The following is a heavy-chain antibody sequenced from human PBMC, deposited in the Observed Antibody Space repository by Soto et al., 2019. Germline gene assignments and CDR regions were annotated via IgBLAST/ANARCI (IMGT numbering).Heavy chain of an antibody. D-gene: IGHD1-26*01. V-gene: IGHV1-2*02. CDR3: ARGEDFDY. J-gene: IGHJ4*02. CDR1: GYTFTDYY. Sequence: ASVKVSCKASGYTFTDYYIHWVRQAPGQGLEWMGWINPNSGGTDYAQKFQGRVSMTRDTSISTAYMELSRLRSDDTAMFHCARGEDFDYWGQGTLVTVSS. CDR2: INPNSGGT.